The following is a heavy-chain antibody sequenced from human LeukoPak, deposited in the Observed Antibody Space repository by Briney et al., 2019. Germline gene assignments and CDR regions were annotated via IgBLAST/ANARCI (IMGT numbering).Heavy chain of an antibody. V-gene: IGHV1-3*01. Sequence: ASVKVSCKASGYTFTKYAIHWVRQAPGQRLEWMGWINAGNGNTKYSQNFQGRVTITRDTSASTVYMELSSLRSDDTAVYYCARGPPSALLSCNGRNCYSGFFDHWGQGTLVTVSS. CDR3: ARGPPSALLSCNGRNCYSGFFDH. J-gene: IGHJ5*02. D-gene: IGHD2-15*01. CDR2: INAGNGNT. CDR1: GYTFTKYA.